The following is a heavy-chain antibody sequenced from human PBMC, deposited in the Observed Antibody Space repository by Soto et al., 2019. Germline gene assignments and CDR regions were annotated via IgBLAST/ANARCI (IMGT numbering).Heavy chain of an antibody. Sequence: TLSLTGIVSGGSIGSGDYYWGWIRQTPGKGLEWIGYIYYSGTSYYNPSLKSRVTLSVDPSKSQFSLKVYSVTAADKAVYYCASAPYCSRSCYFDAFDIWGQGTMDTVS. CDR2: IYYSGTS. CDR1: GGSIGSGDYY. J-gene: IGHJ3*02. V-gene: IGHV4-30-4*01. CDR3: ASAPYCSRSCYFDAFDI. D-gene: IGHD2-15*01.